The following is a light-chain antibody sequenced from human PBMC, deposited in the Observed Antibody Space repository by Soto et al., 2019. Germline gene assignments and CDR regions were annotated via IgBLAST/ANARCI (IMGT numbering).Light chain of an antibody. Sequence: DIQMTQSPSSLSASVGDRVTITCRASQSISNYLNWYQQKPGKAPKLLICAASSLRSGVPSRFSGSGSGTDSTLTISSLQAEDFATYYCQQSYSTLARTFGGGTNVEIK. CDR1: QSISNY. CDR2: AAS. V-gene: IGKV1-39*01. J-gene: IGKJ4*01. CDR3: QQSYSTLART.